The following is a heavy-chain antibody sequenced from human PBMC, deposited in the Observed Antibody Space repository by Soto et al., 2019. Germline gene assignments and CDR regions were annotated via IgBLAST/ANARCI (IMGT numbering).Heavy chain of an antibody. J-gene: IGHJ4*02. CDR2: IYYNGNT. CDR1: GGSISNHY. D-gene: IGHD7-27*01. V-gene: IGHV4-59*11. Sequence: SETLSLTCTVSGGSISNHYLSWIRQPPGKGLEWIGYIYYNGNTNYNPSLKSRVTMSVDTSKNQISLKLRSVTAADTAVYYCARANWYSEYWGQGTLVTVSS. CDR3: ARANWYSEY.